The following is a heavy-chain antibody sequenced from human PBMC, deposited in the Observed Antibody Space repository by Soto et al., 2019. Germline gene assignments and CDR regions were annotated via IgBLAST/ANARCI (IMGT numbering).Heavy chain of an antibody. D-gene: IGHD2-2*03. CDR1: GGTFSSYA. J-gene: IGHJ6*02. V-gene: IGHV1-69*01. Sequence: QVQLVQSGAEVKKTGSSVKVSCKASGGTFSSYAISWVRQAPGQGLEWMGGIIPIFGTANYAQKFQGRVTITADESTSTAYMELSRLRSEDTAVYYCATNLDIVVVPAATNYYYYYGMDVWGQGTTVTVSS. CDR2: IIPIFGTA. CDR3: ATNLDIVVVPAATNYYYYYGMDV.